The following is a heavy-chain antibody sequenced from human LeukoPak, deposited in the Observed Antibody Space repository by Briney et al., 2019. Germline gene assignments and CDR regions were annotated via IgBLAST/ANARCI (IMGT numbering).Heavy chain of an antibody. CDR1: GYSFTSYD. CDR2: MNPNSGNT. D-gene: IGHD2-15*01. Sequence: ASVKVSCKASGYSFTSYDINWVRQATGQGLEWMGWMNPNSGNTGYAQDFQGRVTMTRSTSISTAYMELSSLRSEDTAVYYCARSYCSGGSCYLDYWGQGTLVTVSS. V-gene: IGHV1-8*01. CDR3: ARSYCSGGSCYLDY. J-gene: IGHJ4*02.